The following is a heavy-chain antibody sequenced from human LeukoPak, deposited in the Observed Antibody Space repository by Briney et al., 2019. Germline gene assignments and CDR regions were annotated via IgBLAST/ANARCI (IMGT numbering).Heavy chain of an antibody. CDR2: IKQDESEK. V-gene: IGHV3-7*01. Sequence: GGSLRLSCAASGFTSSSYWMSWVRQAPGKGLEWVANIKQDESEKYYVDSVKGRFTISRDNAKNSLYLQMNSLRAEDTAVYYCARDKIEGPTKLDYWGQGILVTVSS. J-gene: IGHJ4*02. CDR3: ARDKIEGPTKLDY. D-gene: IGHD1-1*01. CDR1: GFTSSSYW.